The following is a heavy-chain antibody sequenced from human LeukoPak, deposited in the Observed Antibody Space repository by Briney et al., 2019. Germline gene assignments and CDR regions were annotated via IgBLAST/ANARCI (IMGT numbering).Heavy chain of an antibody. Sequence: GGSLRLSCAASGFTFSNSGMHWVRQAPGKGLEWVAVIRYDGTNAYYADSVRGRFTISRDNSKNALFLQMNSLRVEDTAIYYCAKGQELDDGVFDSWGQGTLVTVSS. J-gene: IGHJ4*02. D-gene: IGHD1-1*01. CDR2: IRYDGTNA. V-gene: IGHV3-30*02. CDR1: GFTFSNSG. CDR3: AKGQELDDGVFDS.